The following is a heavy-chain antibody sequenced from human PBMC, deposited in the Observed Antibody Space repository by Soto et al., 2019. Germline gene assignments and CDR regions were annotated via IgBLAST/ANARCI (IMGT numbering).Heavy chain of an antibody. CDR1: GGSISSSGYY. Sequence: SETRSLTCTVSGGSISSSGYYWGWISQPPGQGLEWIGSTYYSGSTYYNPSLKSRVTISVDTSKNQFYLNLSSVTAADMAVCYWQSRYDFRTGDWFDPSVQATLVTVSS. J-gene: IGHJ5*02. D-gene: IGHD3-3*01. CDR2: TYYSGST. V-gene: IGHV4-39*01. CDR3: QSRYDFRTGDWFDP.